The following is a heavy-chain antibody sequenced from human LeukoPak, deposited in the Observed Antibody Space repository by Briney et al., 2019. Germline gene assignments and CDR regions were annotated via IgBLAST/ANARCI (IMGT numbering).Heavy chain of an antibody. J-gene: IGHJ3*02. V-gene: IGHV3-48*01. CDR1: GFPFSSLS. CDR2: IISSSSTI. Sequence: PGGSRRFSWERSGFPFSSLSMNWVGQAPGKGLEGVSYIISSSSTIYYADSVKGRFTISRDNAKNSLYLQMNSLRAEDTAVYYCARDRKVGATTWDAFDIWGQGTMVTVSS. CDR3: ARDRKVGATTWDAFDI. D-gene: IGHD1-26*01.